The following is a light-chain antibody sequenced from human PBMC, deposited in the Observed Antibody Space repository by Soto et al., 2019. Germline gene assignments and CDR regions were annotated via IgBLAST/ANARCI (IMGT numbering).Light chain of an antibody. J-gene: IGKJ4*01. CDR2: GAS. Sequence: PGERATLSCRASQRVNKYLAWYQQKPGQAPRLLIYGASNRATGIPARFSGSGSGTDYVLTISSLESEDFTVYYCQQHSTWPLTFGGGTKVEIK. V-gene: IGKV3-11*01. CDR1: QRVNKY. CDR3: QQHSTWPLT.